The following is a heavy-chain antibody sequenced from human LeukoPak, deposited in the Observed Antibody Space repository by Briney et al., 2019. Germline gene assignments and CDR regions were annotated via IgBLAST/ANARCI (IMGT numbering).Heavy chain of an antibody. V-gene: IGHV1-46*01. CDR3: AREGFPPKISDFWSGLGPYYYYGMDV. CDR1: GYTFTSYY. J-gene: IGHJ6*02. D-gene: IGHD3-3*01. CDR2: INPSGGST. Sequence: GASVKVSCKASGYTFTSYYMHWVRQAPGQGLEWMGIINPSGGSTSYTQKFQGRVTMTRDTPTSTVYMELSSLRSEDTAVYYCAREGFPPKISDFWSGLGPYYYYGMDVWGQGTTVTVSS.